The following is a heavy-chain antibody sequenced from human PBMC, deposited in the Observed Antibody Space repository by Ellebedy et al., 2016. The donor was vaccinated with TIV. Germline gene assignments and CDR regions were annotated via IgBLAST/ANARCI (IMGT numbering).Heavy chain of an antibody. V-gene: IGHV3-7*04. Sequence: GGSLRLXXAVYGGSFSGYYWSWIRQPPGKGLEWVANIKQDGSEKYYVDSVKGRFTISRDNAKNSLYLQMNSLRAEDTAVYYCARGLRGLVLWFDPWGQGTLVTVSS. D-gene: IGHD6-19*01. CDR3: ARGLRGLVLWFDP. CDR1: GGSFSGYY. CDR2: IKQDGSEK. J-gene: IGHJ5*02.